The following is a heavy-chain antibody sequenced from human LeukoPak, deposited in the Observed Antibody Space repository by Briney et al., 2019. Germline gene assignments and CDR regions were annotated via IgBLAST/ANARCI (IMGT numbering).Heavy chain of an antibody. D-gene: IGHD4/OR15-4a*01. CDR1: GGFVSSPTYY. Sequence: SETLSLTCTVSGGFVSSPTYYWSWVRQPPGKGLEWIGYIYYSGSANYNPSLKSRVTISVDTSKNQFFLKLSSVTAADTAVYYCARGRAKDAFDIWGQGTMVTVSS. CDR3: ARGRAKDAFDI. CDR2: IYYSGSA. J-gene: IGHJ3*02. V-gene: IGHV4-61*01.